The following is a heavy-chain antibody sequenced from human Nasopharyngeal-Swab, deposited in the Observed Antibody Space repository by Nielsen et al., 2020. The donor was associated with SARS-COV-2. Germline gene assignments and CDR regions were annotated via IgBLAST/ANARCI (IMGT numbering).Heavy chain of an antibody. Sequence: GESLKISCAASGFTFSSYSMNWVRQAPGKGLEWVSYISSSSSTIYYADSVKGRFTISRDNAKNSLYLQMNSLRAEDTAVYYCARDRVTAMVPHYYYYYGMDVWGQGTTVTVSS. CDR3: ARDRVTAMVPHYYYYYGMDV. CDR2: ISSSSSTI. D-gene: IGHD5-18*01. CDR1: GFTFSSYS. V-gene: IGHV3-48*04. J-gene: IGHJ6*02.